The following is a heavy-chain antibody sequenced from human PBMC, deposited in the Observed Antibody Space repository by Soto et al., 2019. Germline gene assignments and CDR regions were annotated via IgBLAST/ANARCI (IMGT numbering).Heavy chain of an antibody. CDR2: IIPMFGLA. CDR1: GGTFSSYT. D-gene: IGHD1-1*01. Sequence: QVQLVQSGAEVKKPGSSVKVSCKASGGTFSSYTINWVRQAPGQGLEWMGRIIPMFGLANYAQKFRGRVTITADKSTSTAYMELNSLRSDDTAVYYCASIELATTNYGLDVWGQGTTVTVSS. V-gene: IGHV1-69*02. CDR3: ASIELATTNYGLDV. J-gene: IGHJ6*02.